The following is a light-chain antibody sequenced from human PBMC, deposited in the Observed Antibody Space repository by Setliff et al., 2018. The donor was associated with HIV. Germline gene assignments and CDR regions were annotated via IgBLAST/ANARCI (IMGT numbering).Light chain of an antibody. CDR1: QDISNK. J-gene: IGKJ5*01. V-gene: IGKV1-16*01. Sequence: DIQMTQSPSSLSASVGDRVTITCRAGQDISNKVVWFQQKVGEGPKSLILAASTLQSGLPSRFSGSGSGTDFTLIINSVQPEDSATYFCQQYFSYPITFGQGTRLEIK. CDR3: QQYFSYPIT. CDR2: AAS.